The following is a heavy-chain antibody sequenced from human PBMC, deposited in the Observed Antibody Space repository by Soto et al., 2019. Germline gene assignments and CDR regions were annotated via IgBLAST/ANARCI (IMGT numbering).Heavy chain of an antibody. J-gene: IGHJ5*02. CDR1: GYTFTSYA. CDR2: INAGNGNT. V-gene: IGHV1-3*01. Sequence: GASVKVSCKASGYTFTSYAMHWVRQAPGQRLEWMGWINAGNGNTKYSQKFQGRVTITRDTSASTAYMELSSLRSEDTAVYYCARGPSPYCSSTSCYVDWFDPWGQGTLVTVSS. CDR3: ARGPSPYCSSTSCYVDWFDP. D-gene: IGHD2-2*01.